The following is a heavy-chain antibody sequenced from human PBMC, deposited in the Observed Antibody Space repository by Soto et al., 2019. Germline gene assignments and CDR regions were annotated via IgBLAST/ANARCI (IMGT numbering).Heavy chain of an antibody. CDR3: ARGRTIFGVVNFDY. CDR2: VIPIFSIM. V-gene: IGHV1-69*01. J-gene: IGHJ4*02. Sequence: QVQLVQSGAEVKKPGSSVKVSCKASGGTLSNYAIAWVRLAPGQGLEWVGGVIPIFSIMKYAQKFQHRVTFTPHDSTNTAYMELSSLTSEDTAVYYFARGRTIFGVVNFDYWGQGTLVTVSS. CDR1: GGTLSNYA. D-gene: IGHD3-3*01.